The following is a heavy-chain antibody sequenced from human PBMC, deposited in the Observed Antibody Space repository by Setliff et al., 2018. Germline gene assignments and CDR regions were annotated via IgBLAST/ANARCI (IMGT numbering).Heavy chain of an antibody. CDR3: ARDYWGSLDY. CDR1: GGSINRNY. D-gene: IGHD7-27*01. J-gene: IGHJ4*02. V-gene: IGHV4-4*08. Sequence: SETLSLTCSVSGGSINRNYWSWTRQPPRKGLEWIGYIHYSGNTNYNPSLKSRVTISVDTSKNQVSLKLTSVTVADTAVYYCARDYWGSLDYWGQGILVTVSS. CDR2: IHYSGNT.